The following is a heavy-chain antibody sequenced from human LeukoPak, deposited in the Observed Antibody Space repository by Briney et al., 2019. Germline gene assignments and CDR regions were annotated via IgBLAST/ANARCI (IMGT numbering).Heavy chain of an antibody. CDR3: ARGRTYGSGSYPLDLDY. Sequence: GASVKVSCKASGYTFTGYYMHWVRQAPGQGLEWMGWINPNSGGTNCAQKFQGRVTMTRDTSISTAYMELSRLRSDDTAVYYCARGRTYGSGSYPLDLDYWGQGTLVTVSS. J-gene: IGHJ4*02. CDR1: GYTFTGYY. D-gene: IGHD3-10*01. V-gene: IGHV1-2*02. CDR2: INPNSGGT.